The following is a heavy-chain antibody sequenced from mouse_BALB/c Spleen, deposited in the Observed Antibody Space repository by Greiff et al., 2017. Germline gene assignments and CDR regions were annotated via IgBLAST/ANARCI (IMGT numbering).Heavy chain of an antibody. CDR2: IRNKANGYTT. Sequence: EVKVVESGGGLVQPGGSLRLSCATSGFTFTDYYMSWVRQPPGKALEWLGFIRNKANGYTTEYSASVKGRFTISRDNSQSILYLQMNTLRAEDSATYYCARAYYRYHYYAMDYWGQGTSVTVSS. CDR1: GFTFTDYY. CDR3: ARAYYRYHYYAMDY. D-gene: IGHD2-14*01. J-gene: IGHJ4*01. V-gene: IGHV7-3*02.